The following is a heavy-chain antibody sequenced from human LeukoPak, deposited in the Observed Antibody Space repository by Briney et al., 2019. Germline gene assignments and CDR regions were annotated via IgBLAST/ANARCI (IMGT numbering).Heavy chain of an antibody. V-gene: IGHV4-4*09. CDR2: IYTSGST. D-gene: IGHD2-2*01. CDR1: GGSISSYY. Sequence: SETLSLTCTVSGGSISSYYWSWIRQPPGKGLEWIGYIYTSGSTNYNPSLKSRVTISVDTSKNQFSLKLSSVTAADTAVYYCARHGGYCSSTSCYNWFDPWGQGTLVTVPS. J-gene: IGHJ5*02. CDR3: ARHGGYCSSTSCYNWFDP.